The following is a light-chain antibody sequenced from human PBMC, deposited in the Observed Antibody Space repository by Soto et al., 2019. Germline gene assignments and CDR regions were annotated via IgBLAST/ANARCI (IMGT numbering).Light chain of an antibody. CDR3: QQYHSYSST. CDR1: QSISTW. CDR2: KAS. J-gene: IGKJ1*01. V-gene: IGKV1-5*03. Sequence: IKISHARSTVSSAVRVGLGGSRLVNQSISTWLDWYQQKPGKAPKLLIYKASSLESGVPSRFSGSGYGKALNLTIRRLQPADFATHPCQQYHSYSSTFGKGGKVDIK.